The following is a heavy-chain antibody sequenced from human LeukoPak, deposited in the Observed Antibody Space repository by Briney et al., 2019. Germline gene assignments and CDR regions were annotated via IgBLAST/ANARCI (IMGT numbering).Heavy chain of an antibody. CDR3: ARGGGSYYFGS. Sequence: PSETLSLTGTVSGGSISSYYWSWLRQPAGKGLEWIGRIYTSGSTHYNPSLKSRVTMSADTSNNQFSLKLSSVTAADTAVYYCARGGGSYYFGSWGQGTLVTVSS. D-gene: IGHD1-26*01. CDR1: GGSISSYY. V-gene: IGHV4-4*07. J-gene: IGHJ4*02. CDR2: IYTSGST.